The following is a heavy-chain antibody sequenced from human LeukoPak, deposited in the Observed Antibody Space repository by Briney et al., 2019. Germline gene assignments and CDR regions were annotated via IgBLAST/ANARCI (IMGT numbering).Heavy chain of an antibody. J-gene: IGHJ6*02. D-gene: IGHD5-18*01. CDR2: ISYDGSNK. V-gene: IGHV3-30*03. Sequence: PGGSLRLSCAVSAFTVSSNYVSWVRQAPGKGLEWVAVISYDGSNKYYADSVKGRFTISRDNSKNTLYLQMNSLRAEDTAVYYCARDSGYSYGLGMDVWGQGTTVTVSS. CDR3: ARDSGYSYGLGMDV. CDR1: AFTVSSNY.